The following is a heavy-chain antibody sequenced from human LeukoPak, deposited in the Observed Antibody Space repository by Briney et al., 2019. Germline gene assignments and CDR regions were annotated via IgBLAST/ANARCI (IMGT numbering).Heavy chain of an antibody. CDR1: GFTFSSYG. D-gene: IGHD3-3*01. J-gene: IGHJ5*02. V-gene: IGHV3-33*01. CDR3: ARDKYDFWSFNWFDP. CDR2: IWYDGSNK. Sequence: GGSLRLSCAASGFTFSSYGMHWVRQAPGKGLEWVAVIWYDGSNKYYADSVKGRFTISRDNSKNTLYLQMNSLRAEDTAVYYCARDKYDFWSFNWFDPWGQGTLVTVSS.